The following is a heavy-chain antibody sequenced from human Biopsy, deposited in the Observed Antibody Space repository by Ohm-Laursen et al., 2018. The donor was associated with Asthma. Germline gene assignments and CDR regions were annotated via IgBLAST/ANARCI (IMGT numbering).Heavy chain of an antibody. CDR1: GFSFSNFA. CDR3: VRDGTDDAFDI. Sequence: SLRLSCAAFGFSFSNFAIHWVRQAPGKGLEWVGVISKDASTQDYADSVKGRFTMARDNSKNTLNLQMNSLREEDTAVYYCVRDGTDDAFDIWGQGTVVSVSS. D-gene: IGHD1-1*01. J-gene: IGHJ3*02. CDR2: ISKDASTQ. V-gene: IGHV3-30*01.